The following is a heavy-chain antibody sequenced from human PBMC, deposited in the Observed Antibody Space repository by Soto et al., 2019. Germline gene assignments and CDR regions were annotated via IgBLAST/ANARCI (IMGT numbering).Heavy chain of an antibody. V-gene: IGHV1-69*13. Sequence: ASVKVSCKASGGTFSSYAISWVRQAPGQGLEWMGGIIPIFGTANYAQKFQGRVTITADESTSTAYMELSSLRSEDTAVYYCARAESGYYTGQDYYGMDVWGQGTTVTVSS. D-gene: IGHD3-3*01. J-gene: IGHJ6*02. CDR1: GGTFSSYA. CDR3: ARAESGYYTGQDYYGMDV. CDR2: IIPIFGTA.